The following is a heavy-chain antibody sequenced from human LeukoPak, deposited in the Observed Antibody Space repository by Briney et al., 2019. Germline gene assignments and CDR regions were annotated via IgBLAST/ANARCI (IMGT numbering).Heavy chain of an antibody. CDR2: ISGSGGST. J-gene: IGHJ4*02. D-gene: IGHD3-22*01. Sequence: GGSLRLSCAASGFTFSSYAMSWVRQAPGKGLEWVSAISGSGGSTYYADSVKGRFTISRDTSKNTLYLQMNSLRAEDTAVYYCANPYYYDSTGYYYGGYYFDYWGQGTLVTVSS. CDR3: ANPYYYDSTGYYYGGYYFDY. CDR1: GFTFSSYA. V-gene: IGHV3-23*01.